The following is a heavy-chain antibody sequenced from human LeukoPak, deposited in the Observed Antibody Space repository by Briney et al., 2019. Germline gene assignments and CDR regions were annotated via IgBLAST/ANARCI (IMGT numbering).Heavy chain of an antibody. CDR3: ARVEATTGRNYHYYYMDV. CDR2: INSGSTYM. CDR1: GFYFSGYS. D-gene: IGHD1-1*01. Sequence: GGSLRLSCAASGFYFSGYSMNWVRQAPGKGLEWVASINSGSTYMYYADSVKGRFTIARDNANNSLHLQMYSLRAEDTAVYFCARVEATTGRNYHYYYMDVWGKGTTVTVSS. V-gene: IGHV3-21*01. J-gene: IGHJ6*03.